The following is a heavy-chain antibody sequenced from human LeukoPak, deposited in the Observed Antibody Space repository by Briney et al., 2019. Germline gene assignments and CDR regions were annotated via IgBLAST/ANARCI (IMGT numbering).Heavy chain of an antibody. CDR2: INPNSGGT. D-gene: IGHD6-19*01. CDR1: GGTFSSYA. Sequence: ASVKVSCKASGGTFSSYAISWVRQAPGQGLEWMGRINPNSGGTNYAQKFQGRVTMTRDTSISTAYMELSRLRSDDTAVYYCAKAFDSGWFDYWGQGTLVTVSS. V-gene: IGHV1-2*06. CDR3: AKAFDSGWFDY. J-gene: IGHJ4*02.